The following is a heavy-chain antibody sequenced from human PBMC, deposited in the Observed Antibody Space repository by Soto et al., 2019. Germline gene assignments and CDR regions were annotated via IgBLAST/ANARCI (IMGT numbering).Heavy chain of an antibody. CDR1: GFTFSSYG. CDR3: AKDLNFLGYCSSTSCYLFDY. CDR2: ISYDGSNK. D-gene: IGHD2-2*01. J-gene: IGHJ4*02. V-gene: IGHV3-30*18. Sequence: GGSLRLSCAASGFTFSSYGMHWVRQAPGKGLEWVAVISYDGSNKYYADSVKGRFTISRDNSKNTLYLQMNSLRAEDTAVYYCAKDLNFLGYCSSTSCYLFDYWGQGTLVTVS.